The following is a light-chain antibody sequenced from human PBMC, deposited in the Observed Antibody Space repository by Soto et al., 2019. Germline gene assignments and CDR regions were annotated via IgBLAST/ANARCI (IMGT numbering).Light chain of an antibody. Sequence: QSALTQPASVSGSPGQSITISCTGTSSDVGGYNYVSWYQQHPGKAPKFMIYDVSNRPAGVSNRFSGSKSGNTASLTISGLQAEAEADYYCTSYTTSNTRQTVFRTGTKVTVL. CDR2: DVS. CDR3: TSYTTSNTRQTV. CDR1: SSDVGGYNY. J-gene: IGLJ1*01. V-gene: IGLV2-14*01.